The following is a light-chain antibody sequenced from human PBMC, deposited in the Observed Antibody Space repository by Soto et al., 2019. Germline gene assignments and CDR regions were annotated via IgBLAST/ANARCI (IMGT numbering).Light chain of an antibody. CDR2: DVN. CDR3: CSYTSSSTHV. V-gene: IGLV2-14*03. CDR1: SSDVGGYNF. Sequence: QSALTQPASVSGSPGQSITISCTGTSSDVGGYNFVSWYQQHPGKVPKLMIFDVNRRPSGVSDRFSGSKSVNTASLTISGLQAEDEGDYYCCSYTSSSTHVFGSGTKVTVL. J-gene: IGLJ1*01.